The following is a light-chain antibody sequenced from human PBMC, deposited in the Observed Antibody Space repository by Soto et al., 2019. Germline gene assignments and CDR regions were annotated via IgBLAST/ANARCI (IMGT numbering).Light chain of an antibody. J-gene: IGLJ1*01. V-gene: IGLV2-8*01. CDR2: EVT. Sequence: QSALTQPPSASGFPGQSVTISCTGTSSDVGYYDYVSWYQQHPGKAPKLVIYEVTKRPSGVPDRFSGSKSGNTASLTVSGLQAEDEAVYYCASYAGNSRYVFGTGTKVTVL. CDR1: SSDVGYYDY. CDR3: ASYAGNSRYV.